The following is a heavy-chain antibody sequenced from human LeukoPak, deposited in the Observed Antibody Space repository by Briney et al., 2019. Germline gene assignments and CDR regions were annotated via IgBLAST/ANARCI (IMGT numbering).Heavy chain of an antibody. V-gene: IGHV4-31*03. CDR3: ARGAMVRGGLDY. CDR2: IYYSGST. Sequence: SETLSLTCTVSGDSISSGNYYWSWIRQHPGKGLEWIGYIYYSGSTYYNPSLKSRVILSVDTSKKQFSLNLTSVTAADTAVYYCARGAMVRGGLDYWGQGTLVIVSS. D-gene: IGHD3-10*01. CDR1: GDSISSGNYY. J-gene: IGHJ4*02.